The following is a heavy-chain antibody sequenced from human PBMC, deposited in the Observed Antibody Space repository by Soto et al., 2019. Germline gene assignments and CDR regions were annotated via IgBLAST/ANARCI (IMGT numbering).Heavy chain of an antibody. CDR3: ARGGGSRAAAGSDY. CDR2: ISGSGGST. D-gene: IGHD6-13*01. V-gene: IGHV3-23*01. Sequence: EVQLLESGGGLVQPGGSLRLSCAASGFTFSSYAMSWVRQAPGKGLEWVSAISGSGGSTYYADSVKGRFTISRDNSKNTVDLEMNSLRAEDTAVYYCARGGGSRAAAGSDYWGQGTLVTVSS. CDR1: GFTFSSYA. J-gene: IGHJ4*02.